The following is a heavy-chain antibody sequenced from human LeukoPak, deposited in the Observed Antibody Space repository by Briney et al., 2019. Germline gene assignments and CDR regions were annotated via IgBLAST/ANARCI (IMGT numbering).Heavy chain of an antibody. V-gene: IGHV3-53*01. Sequence: GGSLRLTCAASGFTVNNNYVNWVRQAPGKGLEWVSIIYGGGDTSYADSVKGRFTISRDNSKNTVYLQMNSLRAEDTAVYYCAKESGYYHYWGQGTLVTVSS. CDR1: GFTVNNNY. CDR3: AKESGYYHY. CDR2: IYGGGDT. J-gene: IGHJ4*02. D-gene: IGHD3-3*01.